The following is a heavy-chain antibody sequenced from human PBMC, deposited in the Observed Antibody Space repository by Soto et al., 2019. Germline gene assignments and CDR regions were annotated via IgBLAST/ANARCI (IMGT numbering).Heavy chain of an antibody. V-gene: IGHV3-66*01. CDR3: ARDSAVYGDPPYYYYYYMDV. J-gene: IGHJ6*03. CDR1: GFTVSSNY. D-gene: IGHD4-17*01. Sequence: EVQLVESGGGLVQPGGSLRLSCAASGFTVSSNYMSWVRQAPGKGLEWVSVIYSGGSTYYADSVKGRFTISRDNSKNTLYPQMNSLRAEDTAVYYCARDSAVYGDPPYYYYYYMDVWGKGTTVTVSS. CDR2: IYSGGST.